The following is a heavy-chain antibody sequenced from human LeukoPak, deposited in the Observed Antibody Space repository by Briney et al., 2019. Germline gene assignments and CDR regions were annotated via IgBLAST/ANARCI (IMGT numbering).Heavy chain of an antibody. CDR2: IYYSGST. D-gene: IGHD4-17*01. CDR1: GGSISSYY. J-gene: IGHJ4*02. V-gene: IGHV4-59*01. Sequence: SETLSLTCTVSGGSISSYYWRWIRQPPGKGLEWIGYIYYSGSTNYNPSLKSRVTISVDTSKNQFSLKLSSVTAADTAVYYCARDSTGPFDYWGQGTLVTVSS. CDR3: ARDSTGPFDY.